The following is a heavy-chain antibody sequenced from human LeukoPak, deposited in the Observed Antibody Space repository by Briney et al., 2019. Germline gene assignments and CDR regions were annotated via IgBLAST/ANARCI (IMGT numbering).Heavy chain of an antibody. Sequence: SETLSLTCTVSGGSISSSSYYWGWIRQPPGKGLEWIGSIYYSGSTYYNPSLKSRVTISVDTSKNQFSLKLSSVTAADTAVYYCARGGVAAAGPLFDYWGQGTLVTVSS. D-gene: IGHD6-13*01. V-gene: IGHV4-39*01. CDR3: ARGGVAAAGPLFDY. J-gene: IGHJ4*02. CDR2: IYYSGST. CDR1: GGSISSSSYY.